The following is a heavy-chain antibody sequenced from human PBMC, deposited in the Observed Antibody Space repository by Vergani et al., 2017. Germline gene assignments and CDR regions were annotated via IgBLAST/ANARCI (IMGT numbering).Heavy chain of an antibody. D-gene: IGHD3-10*01. J-gene: IGHJ4*02. V-gene: IGHV1-24*01. CDR1: GYTLTELS. CDR3: AGGYYYGSGSYFDY. CDR2: FDPEDGET. Sequence: QVQLVQSGAEVQKPGASVKVSCKVSGYTLTELSMHWVRQAPGKGLEWMGGFDPEDGETIYAQKFKGRGTMTEDTSTDTAYMELSSLRSDDTAVYYRAGGYYYGSGSYFDYWGQGTLVTVSS.